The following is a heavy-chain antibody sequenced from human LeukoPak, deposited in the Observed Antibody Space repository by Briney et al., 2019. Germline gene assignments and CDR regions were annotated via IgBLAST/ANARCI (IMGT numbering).Heavy chain of an antibody. J-gene: IGHJ6*03. V-gene: IGHV3-23*01. D-gene: IGHD3-3*01. Sequence: GGSLRLSCAASGFTFSNYATSWVRQAPGKGLEWVSTITGSGGSTYYADSVKGRFTISRDNSKNTLYLQMNSLRAEDTTVYYCARDYDFWSGYSYYYYYYMDVWGKGTTVTVSS. CDR2: ITGSGGST. CDR1: GFTFSNYA. CDR3: ARDYDFWSGYSYYYYYYMDV.